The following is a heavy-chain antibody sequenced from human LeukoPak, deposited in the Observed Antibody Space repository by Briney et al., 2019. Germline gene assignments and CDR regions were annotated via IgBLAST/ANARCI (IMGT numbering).Heavy chain of an antibody. Sequence: SETPSLTCTVSGGSIITNTWWAWVRQPPGKGLEWIGEIYHGGSTNYRPSLKSRVTISVDKSKNQVSLNLTSVTAADTAVYFCAREIYGSGTYYYYNYGMDVWGKGTTVTVSA. J-gene: IGHJ6*04. D-gene: IGHD3-10*01. CDR3: AREIYGSGTYYYYNYGMDV. V-gene: IGHV4-4*02. CDR2: IYHGGST. CDR1: GGSIITNTW.